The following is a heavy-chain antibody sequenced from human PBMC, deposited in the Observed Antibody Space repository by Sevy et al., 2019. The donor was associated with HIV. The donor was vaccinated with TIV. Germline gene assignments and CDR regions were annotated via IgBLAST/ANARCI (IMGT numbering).Heavy chain of an antibody. D-gene: IGHD6-19*01. V-gene: IGHV1-58*01. CDR1: GFTFTSSA. CDR2: IVVVSGNT. Sequence: ASVKVSCKASGFTFTSSAVQWVRQARGQRLEWIGWIVVVSGNTNYAQKFQERVTITRDMSTSTAYMELSSLRSEDTAVYYCAADLGQQCCLDHYYYYGMDVWGRGTTVTVSS. J-gene: IGHJ6*02. CDR3: AADLGQQCCLDHYYYYGMDV.